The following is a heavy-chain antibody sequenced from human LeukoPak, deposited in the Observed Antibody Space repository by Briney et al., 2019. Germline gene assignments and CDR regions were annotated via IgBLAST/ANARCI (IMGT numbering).Heavy chain of an antibody. Sequence: GGSLRLSCAASGFTFSSYAMTWVRQAPGKGLEWVSGISGNGISTYYADSVKGRFTISRDNSKNTLYLQMNSLRAEDTAVYYCAELHLSYGDSSPIDYWGQGTLVTVSS. CDR1: GFTFSSYA. CDR3: AELHLSYGDSSPIDY. D-gene: IGHD4-17*01. J-gene: IGHJ4*02. CDR2: ISGNGIST. V-gene: IGHV3-23*01.